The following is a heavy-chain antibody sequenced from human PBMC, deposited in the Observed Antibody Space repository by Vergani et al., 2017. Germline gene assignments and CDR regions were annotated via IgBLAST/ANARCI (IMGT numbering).Heavy chain of an antibody. CDR3: AKGKKLPGGDCLDY. Sequence: QVQLVESGGGVVQPGRSLRLSCAASGFPFSSYGMHWVRQAPGKGLEWVAVISYDGSNKYYADSVKGRFTISRDNSKNTLYLQMNSLRAEDTAVYYCAKGKKLPGGDCLDYWGQGTLVTVSS. CDR1: GFPFSSYG. V-gene: IGHV3-30*18. D-gene: IGHD2-21*01. CDR2: ISYDGSNK. J-gene: IGHJ4*02.